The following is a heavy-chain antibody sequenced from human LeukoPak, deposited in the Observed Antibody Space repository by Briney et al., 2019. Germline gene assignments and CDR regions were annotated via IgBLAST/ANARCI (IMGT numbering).Heavy chain of an antibody. CDR1: GGSFSGYY. V-gene: IGHV4-34*01. J-gene: IGHJ6*02. D-gene: IGHD6-19*01. Sequence: SETLSLTCAVYGGSFSGYYWSWIRQPPGKGLEWIGEINHSGSTNYNPSLKSRVTISVDTSKNQFSLKLSSVTAADTAVYYCATFSSGWGYYYGMDVWGQGTPVTVSS. CDR3: ATFSSGWGYYYGMDV. CDR2: INHSGST.